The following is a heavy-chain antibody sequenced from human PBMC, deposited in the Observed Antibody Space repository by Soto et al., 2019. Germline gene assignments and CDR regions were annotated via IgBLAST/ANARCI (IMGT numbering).Heavy chain of an antibody. CDR1: GDSISSYY. Sequence: QVQLQESGPGLVKPSETLSLTCAVSGDSISSYYCMWIRQPPGKGLESIGYLYYGRSANYKPSLKSRVTLSVDTSTNTGSMTLSSMTAEDTAVYYCAIRIMAVVPEYWGQGTVVTVSS. CDR3: AIRIMAVVPEY. J-gene: IGHJ4*02. D-gene: IGHD3-22*01. CDR2: LYYGRSA. V-gene: IGHV4-59*01.